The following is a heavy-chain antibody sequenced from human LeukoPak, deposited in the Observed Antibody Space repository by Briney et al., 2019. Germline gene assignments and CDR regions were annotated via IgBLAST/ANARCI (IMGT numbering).Heavy chain of an antibody. J-gene: IGHJ3*02. V-gene: IGHV4-34*01. CDR3: ARAPSNRPQGVWFFDI. CDR2: INPNGYT. CDR1: GGSFSSYY. D-gene: IGHD1-14*01. Sequence: SKTLSLTCAVYGGSFSSYYWTWVRQTPGKGLEWIGEINPNGYTNYNSSLKSRVTISVDTSKNQFSLKLSSVTAADTAVYYCARAPSNRPQGVWFFDIWGQGTMVTVSS.